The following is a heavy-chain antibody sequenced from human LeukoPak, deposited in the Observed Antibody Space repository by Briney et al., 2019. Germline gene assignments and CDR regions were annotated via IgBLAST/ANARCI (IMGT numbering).Heavy chain of an antibody. CDR3: ARDLRSSGYYAFDY. Sequence: PGGSLRLSCAASGFTFSSYGMNWVRQAPGKGLEWVSFISSSSSYIYYADSVKGRFTISRDNAKNSLYLQMNSLRAEDTAVYYCARDLRSSGYYAFDYWDQGTLVTVSS. CDR2: ISSSSSYI. CDR1: GFTFSSYG. D-gene: IGHD3-22*01. V-gene: IGHV3-21*01. J-gene: IGHJ4*02.